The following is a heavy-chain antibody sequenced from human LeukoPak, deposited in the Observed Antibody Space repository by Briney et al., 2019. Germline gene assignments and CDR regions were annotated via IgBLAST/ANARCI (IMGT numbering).Heavy chain of an antibody. Sequence: SVKVSCKASGGTFSSYAISWVRQAPGQGLEWMGGIIPIFGTANYAQKFQGRVTITADESTSTAYMGLSSLRSEDTAVYYCARGARRFLEWLLGDYYYYMDVWGKGTTVTVSS. CDR1: GGTFSSYA. J-gene: IGHJ6*03. V-gene: IGHV1-69*13. CDR2: IIPIFGTA. D-gene: IGHD3-3*01. CDR3: ARGARRFLEWLLGDYYYYMDV.